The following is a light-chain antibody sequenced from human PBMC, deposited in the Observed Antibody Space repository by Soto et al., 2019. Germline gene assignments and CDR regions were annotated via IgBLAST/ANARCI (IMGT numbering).Light chain of an antibody. J-gene: IGLJ3*02. CDR2: EVT. CDR1: DSDIGGYNY. V-gene: IGLV2-14*01. Sequence: QSALTQPASVSGSPGQSITISCTGTDSDIGGYNYVSWYQHHPGKAPKLMIYEVTNRPSGVSNRFSGSKSGNTASLTISGLQAEDEADYYCSSYTIRGTLVLFGGGTKLTVL. CDR3: SSYTIRGTLVL.